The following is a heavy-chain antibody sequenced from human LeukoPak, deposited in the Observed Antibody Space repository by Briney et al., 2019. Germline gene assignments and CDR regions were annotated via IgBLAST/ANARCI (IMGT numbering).Heavy chain of an antibody. J-gene: IGHJ4*02. CDR1: GFTVSSNY. CDR3: ARDHPNPVYFDY. Sequence: GGSLRLSCAASGFTVSSNYTSWVRQAPGKGLEWVSVIYSGGSTYYADSVKGRFTISRDNSKNTLYLQMNSLRAEDTAVYYCARDHPNPVYFDYWGQGTLVTVSS. V-gene: IGHV3-66*01. CDR2: IYSGGST.